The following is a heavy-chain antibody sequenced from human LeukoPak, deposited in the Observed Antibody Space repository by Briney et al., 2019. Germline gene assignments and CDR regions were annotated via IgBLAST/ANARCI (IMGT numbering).Heavy chain of an antibody. CDR3: ARRYSSSSDNWFAP. CDR1: GFTFSSYA. J-gene: IGHJ5*02. CDR2: ISGSGGST. Sequence: QPGGSLRLSCAASGFTFSSYAMNWVRQAPGKGLEWVSTISGSGGSTYYADSVKGRFTISRDNSKSTLYLQMNSLRAEDTAVYYCARRYSSSSDNWFAPWGQGTLVAVSS. D-gene: IGHD6-6*01. V-gene: IGHV3-23*01.